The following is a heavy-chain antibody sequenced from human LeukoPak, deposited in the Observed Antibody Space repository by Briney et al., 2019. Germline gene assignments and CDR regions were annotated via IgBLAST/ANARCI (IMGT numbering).Heavy chain of an antibody. V-gene: IGHV3-23*01. CDR2: ISGSGGST. Sequence: GRSLRLSCAASGFTFSSYAMSWVRQAPGRGLEWVSAISGSGGSTYYADSVKGRFTISRDNSKNTLYLQMNSLRAEDTAVYYCAKSMGVQKLSSSFGLVDYWGQGTLVTVSS. CDR1: GFTFSSYA. D-gene: IGHD4-11*01. J-gene: IGHJ4*02. CDR3: AKSMGVQKLSSSFGLVDY.